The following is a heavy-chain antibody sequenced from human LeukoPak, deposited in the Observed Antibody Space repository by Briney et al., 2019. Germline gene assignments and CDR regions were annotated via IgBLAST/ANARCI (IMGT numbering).Heavy chain of an antibody. J-gene: IGHJ5*02. CDR1: GFTFSSYG. V-gene: IGHV3-23*01. D-gene: IGHD1-20*01. CDR3: ARSITGTGWFDP. CDR2: ISGSGGST. Sequence: GGSLRLSCAASGFTFSSYGMSWVRQAPGKGLEWVSAISGSGGSTYYADSVKGRYTISRDNAKNSLYLQMNSLRAEDTAVYYCARSITGTGWFDPWDQGTLVTVSS.